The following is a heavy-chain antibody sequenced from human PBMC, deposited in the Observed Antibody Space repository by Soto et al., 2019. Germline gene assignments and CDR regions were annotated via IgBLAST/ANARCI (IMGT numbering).Heavy chain of an antibody. CDR3: ARDSDSSGWYYGMDV. J-gene: IGHJ6*02. D-gene: IGHD6-19*01. CDR1: GGTFSSYA. V-gene: IGHV1-69*06. Sequence: ASVKVSCKASGGTFSSYAISWVRQAPGQGLEWMGGIIPIFGTANYAQKFQGRVTITADKSTSTAYMELSSLRSEDTAVYYCARDSDSSGWYYGMDVWGQGTTVTVSS. CDR2: IIPIFGTA.